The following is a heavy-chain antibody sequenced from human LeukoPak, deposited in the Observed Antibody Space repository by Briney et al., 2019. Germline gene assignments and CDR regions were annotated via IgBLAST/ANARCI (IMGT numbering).Heavy chain of an antibody. CDR3: ARGYFFPGLGISYYYYYMDV. D-gene: IGHD7-27*01. CDR1: GGSISSYY. J-gene: IGHJ6*03. Sequence: SETLSLTCTVSGGSISSYYWSWIRQPAGKGLEWIGRIYTSGSTNYNPSPKSRVTMSVDTSKNQFSLKLSSVTAADTAVYYCARGYFFPGLGISYYYYYMDVWGKGTTVTVSS. V-gene: IGHV4-4*07. CDR2: IYTSGST.